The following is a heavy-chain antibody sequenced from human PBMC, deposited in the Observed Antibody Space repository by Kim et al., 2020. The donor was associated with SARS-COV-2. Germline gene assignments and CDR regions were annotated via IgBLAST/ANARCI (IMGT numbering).Heavy chain of an antibody. CDR3: AREQRIQLWPGYYYGMDV. CDR1: GLTFSSYA. CDR2: ISYDGSNK. V-gene: IGHV3-30*04. J-gene: IGHJ6*02. D-gene: IGHD5-18*01. Sequence: GGSLRLSCAASGLTFSSYAMDWVRQAPGKGLEWVAVISYDGSNKYYADSVKGRFTISRDNSKNTLYLQMNSLRAEDTAVYYCAREQRIQLWPGYYYGMDVWGHGTTVTVSS.